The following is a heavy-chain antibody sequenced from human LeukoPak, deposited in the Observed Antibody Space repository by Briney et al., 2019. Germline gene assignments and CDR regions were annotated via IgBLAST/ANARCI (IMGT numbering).Heavy chain of an antibody. CDR1: GYTFTSYY. CDR2: INPSGGST. V-gene: IGHV1-46*01. D-gene: IGHD1-1*01. Sequence: ASVKVSCKASGYTFTSYYMHWVRQAPGQGLEWMGIINPSGGSTSYAQKFQGRVTMTRDTSTSTVYMELSSLRSEDTAVYYCARDLESYWNREDAFDIWGQGTMVTVSS. CDR3: ARDLESYWNREDAFDI. J-gene: IGHJ3*02.